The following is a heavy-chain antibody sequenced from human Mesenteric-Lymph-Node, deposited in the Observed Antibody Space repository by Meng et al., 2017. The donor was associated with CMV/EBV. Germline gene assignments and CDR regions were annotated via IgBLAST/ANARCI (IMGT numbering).Heavy chain of an antibody. CDR3: AFYASGREYFDY. CDR1: GYSISSGFY. Sequence: SETLSLTCTVSGYSISSGFYWGWIRQPPGKGLEWVGSMYQSLTAYYNPSLKSRVTLSVDTSKNQFSLTLSSVTAADTAVYYCAFYASGREYFDYWGQGTLVTVSS. CDR2: MYQSLTA. V-gene: IGHV4-38-2*02. J-gene: IGHJ4*02. D-gene: IGHD3-10*01.